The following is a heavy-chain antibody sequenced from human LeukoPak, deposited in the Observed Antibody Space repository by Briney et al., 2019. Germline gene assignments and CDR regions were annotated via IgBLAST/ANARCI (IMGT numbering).Heavy chain of an antibody. J-gene: IGHJ4*02. V-gene: IGHV4-34*01. D-gene: IGHD3-22*01. CDR3: ARRLSYDSSGYYLSHYFDY. CDR1: GGSFSGYY. Sequence: SETLSLTCAVYGGSFSGYYWSWIRQPPGKGLEWIGEINHSGSTNYNPSLKSRVTISVDTSKNQFSLKLSSVTAADTAVYYCARRLSYDSSGYYLSHYFDYWGQGTLVTVSS. CDR2: INHSGST.